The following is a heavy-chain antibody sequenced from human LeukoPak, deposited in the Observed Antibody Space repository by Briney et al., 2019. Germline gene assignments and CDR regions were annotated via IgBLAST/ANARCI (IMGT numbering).Heavy chain of an antibody. J-gene: IGHJ4*02. Sequence: PGGSLRLSCAASGFTFSSYGMHWVRQAPGKGLEWVAFIRYDGSNKYYADSVKGRFTISRDNSKNTLYLQMNSLRAEDTAVYYCAKDGGKYSSSSEGLGYWGQGTLVTVSS. CDR3: AKDGGKYSSSSEGLGY. D-gene: IGHD6-6*01. CDR1: GFTFSSYG. CDR2: IRYDGSNK. V-gene: IGHV3-30*02.